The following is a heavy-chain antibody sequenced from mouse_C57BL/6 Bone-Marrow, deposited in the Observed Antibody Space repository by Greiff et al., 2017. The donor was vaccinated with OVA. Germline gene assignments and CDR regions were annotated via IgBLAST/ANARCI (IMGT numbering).Heavy chain of an antibody. CDR3: ARSLYYYGSSYARWFAY. D-gene: IGHD1-1*01. CDR1: GYTFTDYN. V-gene: IGHV1-18*01. CDR2: INPNNGGT. Sequence: VQLKQSGPELVKPGASVKIPCKASGYTFTDYNMDWVKQSHGKSLEWIGDINPNNGGTIYNQKFKGKATLTVDKASSTAYMELRSLTSEDTAVYYCARSLYYYGSSYARWFAYWGQGTLVTVSA. J-gene: IGHJ3*01.